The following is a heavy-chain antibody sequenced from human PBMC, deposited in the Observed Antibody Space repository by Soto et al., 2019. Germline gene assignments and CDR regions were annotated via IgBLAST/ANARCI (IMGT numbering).Heavy chain of an antibody. Sequence: GGSLRLSCAASGFTFSGSAMHWVRQASGKGLEWVGRIRSKANSYATAYAASVKGRFTISRDDSKNTAYLQMNSLKTEDTAVYYCTRPNDYGGKLNDAFDIWGQGTMVTVSS. CDR3: TRPNDYGGKLNDAFDI. V-gene: IGHV3-73*01. CDR2: IRSKANSYAT. D-gene: IGHD4-17*01. J-gene: IGHJ3*02. CDR1: GFTFSGSA.